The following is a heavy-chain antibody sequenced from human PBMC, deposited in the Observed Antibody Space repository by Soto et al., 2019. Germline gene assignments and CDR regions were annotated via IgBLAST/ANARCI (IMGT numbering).Heavy chain of an antibody. J-gene: IGHJ4*02. CDR1: GFTFNNYA. CDR3: AKYSSWSSSFFAS. D-gene: IGHD3-10*01. CDR2: ISGSGITT. V-gene: IGHV3-23*01. Sequence: EVQLLESGGGLVQPGGSLRLSCAASGFTFNNYAMNWVRQAPGRGLETVSTISGSGITTYSADSVKGRFTISRDNSKNTLYLQMNSLRAEYTAVYYCAKYSSWSSSFFASWGQGTLVTVSS.